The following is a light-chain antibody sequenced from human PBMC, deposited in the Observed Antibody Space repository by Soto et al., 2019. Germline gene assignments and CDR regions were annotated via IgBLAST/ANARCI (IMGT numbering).Light chain of an antibody. J-gene: IGLJ1*01. CDR3: SSYTSSSKV. Sequence: QSALTQPASVSGSPGQSITISCTGTSSDVGGYNYVSWYQQHPGKAPKLMIYDVSNRPSGFSNRFSGSKSGNTASLTISGLQAEYEADYYCSSYTSSSKVFGTGTKLTVL. CDR1: SSDVGGYNY. CDR2: DVS. V-gene: IGLV2-14*01.